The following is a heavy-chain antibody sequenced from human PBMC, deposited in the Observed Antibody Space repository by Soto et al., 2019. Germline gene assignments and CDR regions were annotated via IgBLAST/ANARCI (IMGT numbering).Heavy chain of an antibody. CDR3: ARENTVTRDFDY. CDR1: GITVTSNY. J-gene: IGHJ4*02. D-gene: IGHD4-17*01. CDR2: IYPSGTT. Sequence: EVQLVESGGGLVQPGGSLRLSCAASGITVTSNYMTWVRQAPGKGLERVSLIYPSGTTYSADSVKGRFTISRDNSKNTLYLQMNSLRAEDTAVYYCARENTVTRDFDYWGQGTLVTVSS. V-gene: IGHV3-66*01.